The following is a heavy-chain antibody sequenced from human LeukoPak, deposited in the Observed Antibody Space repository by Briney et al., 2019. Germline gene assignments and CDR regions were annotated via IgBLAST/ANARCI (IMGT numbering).Heavy chain of an antibody. CDR3: ARHVVFYVAGTFWFDP. V-gene: IGHV4-39*01. Sequence: SETLSLTCTVSGGSISSSGYYWSWIRQPPGKGLEWIGEINHSGSTNYNPSLKSRVTISVDTSKNQFSLKLSSVTAADTAVYYCARHVVFYVAGTFWFDPWGQGTLVTVSS. CDR2: INHSGST. J-gene: IGHJ5*02. CDR1: GGSISSSGYY. D-gene: IGHD6-19*01.